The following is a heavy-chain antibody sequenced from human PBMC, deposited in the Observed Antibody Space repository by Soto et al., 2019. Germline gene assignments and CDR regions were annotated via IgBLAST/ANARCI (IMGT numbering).Heavy chain of an antibody. V-gene: IGHV4-59*08. CDR3: ARLGIVWFDP. CDR2: IYYSGST. J-gene: IGHJ5*02. CDR1: GGSISSYY. D-gene: IGHD3-22*01. Sequence: ETLSLTCTVSGGSISSYYWSWIRQPPGKGLEWIGYIYYSGSTNYNPSLKSRVTISVDTSKNQFSLKLSSVTAADTAVYYCARLGIVWFDPWGQGTLVTVSS.